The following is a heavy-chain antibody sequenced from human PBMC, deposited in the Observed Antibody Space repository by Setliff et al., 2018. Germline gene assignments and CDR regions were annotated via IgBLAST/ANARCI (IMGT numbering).Heavy chain of an antibody. CDR1: GYTFSANA. Sequence: ASVKVSCKASGYTFSANAIHWVRQAPGQRLEWMGFIYTDNGNTKYSKNFQDRFAITRDTSASTAYMELSSLTSEDTAVYFCARGSRGFDYWGQGALVTVSS. J-gene: IGHJ4*02. CDR3: ARGSRGFDY. CDR2: IYTDNGNT. V-gene: IGHV1-3*04.